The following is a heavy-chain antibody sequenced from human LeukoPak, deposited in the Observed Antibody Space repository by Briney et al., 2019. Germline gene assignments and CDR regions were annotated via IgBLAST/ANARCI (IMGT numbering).Heavy chain of an antibody. CDR2: IYYSGST. J-gene: IGHJ2*01. CDR3: ARGVVEMATIRYWYFDL. D-gene: IGHD5-24*01. V-gene: IGHV4-30-4*01. CDR1: GGSISSGDYY. Sequence: PSQTLSLTCTVSGGSISSGDYYWSWIRQPPGKGLEWIGYIYYSGSTYYNPSLKSRVTISVDTSKNQFSLKLSSVTAADTAVYYCARGVVEMATIRYWYFDLWGRGTLVTVSS.